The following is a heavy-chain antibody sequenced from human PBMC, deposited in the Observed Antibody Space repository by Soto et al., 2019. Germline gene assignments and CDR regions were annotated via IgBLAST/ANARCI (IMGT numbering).Heavy chain of an antibody. J-gene: IGHJ6*02. Sequence: AESLNICCEVSGYGFTRYWIGFVLQMPGKGLEWMGIIYPGDSYTRYSPSFQGQVTISADKSISTAYLQWSSLKASDTAMYYCARLCIKLRRSRESYYYGMDVWGQGTTVTVSS. CDR1: GYGFTRYW. V-gene: IGHV5-51*01. D-gene: IGHD5-18*01. CDR2: IYPGDSYT. CDR3: ARLCIKLRRSRESYYYGMDV.